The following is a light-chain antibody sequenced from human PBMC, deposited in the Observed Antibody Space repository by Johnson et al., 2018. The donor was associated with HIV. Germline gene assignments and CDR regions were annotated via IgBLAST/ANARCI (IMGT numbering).Light chain of an antibody. CDR3: ETWDSSLSGV. CDR2: ENN. J-gene: IGLJ1*01. Sequence: QSVLTQPPSVSAAPGQKVTISCSGSSSNIGNNYVSWYQQLPGTAPKLLIYENNKRPSGIPDRLSGSKSGTSATLGITGLQTGDEADYYCETWDSSLSGVFGTGTKVTVL. CDR1: SSNIGNNY. V-gene: IGLV1-51*02.